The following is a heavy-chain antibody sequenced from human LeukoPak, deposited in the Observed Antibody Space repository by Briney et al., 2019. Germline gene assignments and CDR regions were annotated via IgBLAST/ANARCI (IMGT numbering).Heavy chain of an antibody. V-gene: IGHV4-34*01. CDR2: INHGGDT. CDR3: VRDSGSDDYGAKFDL. Sequence: SETLSLTCAVYGGSFNGNYWSWIRQSPGNGLEWIGEINHGGDTYYNPSLKRRVTISEDTSTNQFSLKLSSVTAADTALYYCVRDSGSDDYGAKFDLWGQGILVTVYS. D-gene: IGHD4-17*01. CDR1: GGSFNGNY. J-gene: IGHJ1*01.